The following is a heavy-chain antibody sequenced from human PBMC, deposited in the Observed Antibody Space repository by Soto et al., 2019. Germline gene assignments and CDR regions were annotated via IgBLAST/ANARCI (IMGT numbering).Heavy chain of an antibody. Sequence: QVQLQQWGAGLLKPSETLSLTCAVYGGSFSGYYWSWIRQPPGKGLEWIGEINHSGSTNYNPSLKIRVTISVDTSKNQFSLKLSSVTAADTAVYCCARGPDIVVVVAATTGPYWFDPWGQGTLVTVSS. CDR3: ARGPDIVVVVAATTGPYWFDP. J-gene: IGHJ5*02. D-gene: IGHD2-15*01. CDR2: INHSGST. CDR1: GGSFSGYY. V-gene: IGHV4-34*01.